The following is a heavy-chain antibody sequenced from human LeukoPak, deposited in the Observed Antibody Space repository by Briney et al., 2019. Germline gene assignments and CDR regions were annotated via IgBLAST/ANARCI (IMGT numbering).Heavy chain of an antibody. CDR1: GYSFTSYW. CDR2: IYPGDSDT. CDR3: ARHGGSGRSRYYYYGMDV. J-gene: IGHJ6*02. Sequence: GESLKISCKGSGYSFTSYWIGWVRQMPGKGLEWMGIIYPGDSDTRYSPSFQGQVTISADKSISTAYLQWSSLKASDTAVYYCARHGGSGRSRYYYYGMDVWGQGTTVTVSS. D-gene: IGHD6-19*01. V-gene: IGHV5-51*01.